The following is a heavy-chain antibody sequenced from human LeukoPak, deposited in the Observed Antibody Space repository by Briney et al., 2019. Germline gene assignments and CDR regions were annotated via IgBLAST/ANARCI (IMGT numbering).Heavy chain of an antibody. CDR3: AKDIGLDYGDYGSYFDY. CDR2: ISWNSGSI. J-gene: IGHJ4*02. V-gene: IGHV3-9*01. D-gene: IGHD4-17*01. Sequence: GGSLRLSCAASGFTFDDYAMHWVRQAPGKGLEWVSGISWNSGSIGYADSVKGRFTISRDNAKNSLYLRMNSLRAEDTALYYCAKDIGLDYGDYGSYFDYWGQGTLVTVSS. CDR1: GFTFDDYA.